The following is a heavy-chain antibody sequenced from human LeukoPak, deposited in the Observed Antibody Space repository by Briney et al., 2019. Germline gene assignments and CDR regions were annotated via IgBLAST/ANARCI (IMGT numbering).Heavy chain of an antibody. D-gene: IGHD2/OR15-2a*01. CDR1: GGTFSSYA. CDR3: ARDTIIRGYMDV. Sequence: GASVKVSCKASGGTFSSYAISLVRQAPGQGLEWMGRIIPIFGTANYAQKFQGRVTITTDESTSTAYMELSSLRSEDTAVYYCARDTIIRGYMDVWGKGTTVTVSS. V-gene: IGHV1-69*05. CDR2: IIPIFGTA. J-gene: IGHJ6*03.